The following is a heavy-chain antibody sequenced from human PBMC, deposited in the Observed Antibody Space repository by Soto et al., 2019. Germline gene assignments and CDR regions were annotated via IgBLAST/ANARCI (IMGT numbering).Heavy chain of an antibody. V-gene: IGHV3-33*01. D-gene: IGHD2-15*01. J-gene: IGHJ6*02. CDR3: ARGPDIVVVVAATSNYGMDV. CDR2: IWYDGSNK. CDR1: GFTFSSYG. Sequence: QVQLVESGGGVVQPGRSLRLSCAASGFTFSSYGMHWVRQAPGKGLEWVAVIWYDGSNKYYADSVKGRFTISRDNSKNSLYLQMNSLRAEDTAVYYCARGPDIVVVVAATSNYGMDVWGQGTTVTVSS.